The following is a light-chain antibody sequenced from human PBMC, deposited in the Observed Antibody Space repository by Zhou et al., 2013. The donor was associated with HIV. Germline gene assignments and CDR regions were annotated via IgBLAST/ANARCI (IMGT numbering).Light chain of an antibody. V-gene: IGKV3-20*01. CDR2: RAS. Sequence: EIVLTQSPAVLSLSPGERATLSCTTSQTISSSYLAWYQQRPGQAPRLLIYRASDRATGIPDRFSGSGSGTDFSLTITRLEPEDSATLFCQHSGTPRYTFGQGTKLE. J-gene: IGKJ2*01. CDR1: QTISSSY. CDR3: QHSGTPRYT.